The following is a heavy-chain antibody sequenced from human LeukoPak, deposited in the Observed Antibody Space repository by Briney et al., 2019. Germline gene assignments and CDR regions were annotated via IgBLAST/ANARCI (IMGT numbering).Heavy chain of an antibody. J-gene: IGHJ4*02. Sequence: ASVKVSCKASGYIFIDYFIHWVRQAPGQGLEYMGWMNPKRGATRYAQKFQGRITMTRDTSITTAYMDLSRLKFDDTAIYYCARGQIYGDYVGGDYWGQGTLVTVSS. V-gene: IGHV1-2*02. CDR1: GYIFIDYF. CDR3: ARGQIYGDYVGGDY. D-gene: IGHD4-17*01. CDR2: MNPKRGAT.